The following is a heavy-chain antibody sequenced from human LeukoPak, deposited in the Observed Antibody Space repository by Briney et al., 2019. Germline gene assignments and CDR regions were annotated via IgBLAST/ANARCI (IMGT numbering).Heavy chain of an antibody. CDR2: ISGSGGST. V-gene: IGHV3-23*01. CDR3: AKDRTYGSSSDGWFDP. J-gene: IGHJ5*02. Sequence: GGSLRLSCAASGFTFSSYAMSRVRQAPGKGLEWVSAISGSGGSTYYADSVKGRFTISRDNSKNTLYLQMNSLRAEDTAVYYCAKDRTYGSSSDGWFDPWGQGTLVTVSS. D-gene: IGHD6-6*01. CDR1: GFTFSSYA.